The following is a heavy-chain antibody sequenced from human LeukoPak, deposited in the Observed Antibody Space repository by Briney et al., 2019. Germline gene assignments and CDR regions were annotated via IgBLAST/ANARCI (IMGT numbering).Heavy chain of an antibody. V-gene: IGHV3-74*01. J-gene: IGHJ6*03. CDR2: INSDGSST. D-gene: IGHD3-10*01. CDR1: GFTFSSYW. CDR3: ARDWVSGTVPYYFYMDV. Sequence: GGSLRLSCAASGFTFSSYWMHWVRQAPGKGLVWVSRINSDGSSTSYADSVKGRFTISRDNANDSLYLQMNSLRVEDTAVYYCARDWVSGTVPYYFYMDVWGKGTTVTVSS.